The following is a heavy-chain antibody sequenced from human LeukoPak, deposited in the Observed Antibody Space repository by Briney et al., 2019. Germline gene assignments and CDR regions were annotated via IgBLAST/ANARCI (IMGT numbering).Heavy chain of an antibody. CDR1: GGSFSGYY. CDR3: ARYLPYLYFDL. J-gene: IGHJ2*01. Sequence: SETLSLTCAVYGGSFSGYYWSWIRQPPGKGLEWIGEINHSGSTNYNPSLKSRVTISVDTSKNQFSLKLSSVTAADTAVYYCARYLPYLYFDLWGRGTLVTVSS. CDR2: INHSGST. D-gene: IGHD2/OR15-2a*01. V-gene: IGHV4-34*01.